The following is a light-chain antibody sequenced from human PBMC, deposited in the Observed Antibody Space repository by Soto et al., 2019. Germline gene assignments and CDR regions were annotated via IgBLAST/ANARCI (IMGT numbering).Light chain of an antibody. V-gene: IGKV3-20*01. CDR2: DAS. CDR1: QGVSSSY. Sequence: IVLTQSPGPLSLSPVERAPLSCRASQGVSSSYLAWYQQKPGQVPRLLIYDASSRATGIPDRFSGSGSGTDFTLTIISLQPDDVATYYCQDYNSYSEAFGQGTRLEIK. CDR3: QDYNSYSEA. J-gene: IGKJ5*01.